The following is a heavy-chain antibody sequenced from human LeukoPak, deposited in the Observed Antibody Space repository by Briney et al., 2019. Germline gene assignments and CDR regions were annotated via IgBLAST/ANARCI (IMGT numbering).Heavy chain of an antibody. V-gene: IGHV4-34*01. D-gene: IGHD2-2*01. J-gene: IGHJ3*02. CDR2: INHSGST. CDR1: GGSFSGYY. CDR3: ARDRKGYCSSTSCYDAFDI. Sequence: SETLSLTCAVYGGSFSGYYGSWIRQPPGKGLEWIGEINHSGSTNYNPSLKSRVTISVDTSKNQFSLKLSSVTAADTAVYYCARDRKGYCSSTSCYDAFDIWGQGTMVTVSS.